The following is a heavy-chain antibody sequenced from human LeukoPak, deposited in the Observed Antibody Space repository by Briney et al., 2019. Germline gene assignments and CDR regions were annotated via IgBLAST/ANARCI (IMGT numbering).Heavy chain of an antibody. J-gene: IGHJ4*02. Sequence: SETLSLTCTVSGCSISSYYWSWIRQPPGKGLEWIGYIYYSGSTTYNPSLKSRLTISVDTSRNQFSLRLSSVTAADTAVYYCARGRVGGSYWGQGTLVTVSS. CDR3: ARGRVGGSY. CDR1: GCSISSYY. D-gene: IGHD1-26*01. CDR2: IYYSGST. V-gene: IGHV4-59*01.